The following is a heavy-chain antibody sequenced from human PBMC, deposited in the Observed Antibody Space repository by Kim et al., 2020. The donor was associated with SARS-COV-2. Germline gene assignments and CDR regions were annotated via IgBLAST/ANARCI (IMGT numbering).Heavy chain of an antibody. Sequence: GGSLRLSCAASGFTFSNAWMSWVRQAPGKGLEWVGRIRRKSDGGTTDYAAPVKGRFTISRDDSKNTLYLQMNSLKTEDTAVYYCTTPGGTCCYDWGQGTLVTVS. CDR2: IRRKSDGGTT. CDR3: TTPGGTCCYD. V-gene: IGHV3-15*01. D-gene: IGHD2-2*01. J-gene: IGHJ4*02. CDR1: GFTFSNAW.